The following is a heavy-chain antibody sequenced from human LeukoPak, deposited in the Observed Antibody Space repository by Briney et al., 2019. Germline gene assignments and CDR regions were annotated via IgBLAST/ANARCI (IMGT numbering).Heavy chain of an antibody. J-gene: IGHJ4*02. D-gene: IGHD2-21*02. CDR1: GSSFTTYW. Sequence: HGESLKISCKGSGSSFTTYWISWVRQMPGKGLEWMGRIDPSDSNIYYSPSFQGHVTISADKSISTAYLQWRSLKASDTAMYYCARSYCGGDCPVDYWGQGTLVTVSS. CDR2: IDPSDSNI. CDR3: ARSYCGGDCPVDY. V-gene: IGHV5-10-1*01.